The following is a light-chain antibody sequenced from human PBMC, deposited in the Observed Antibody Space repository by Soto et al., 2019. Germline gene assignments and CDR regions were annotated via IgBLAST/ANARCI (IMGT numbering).Light chain of an antibody. CDR3: QHYDIRSWT. Sequence: DIPMTQSPSSLSASVGDRVTITCRASQSIYNWLAWYQQKPGKAPKLLIHKASILESGVPSRFSGSGSGTEFTLTISSLQSDDFATYYCQHYDIRSWTFGQGTRVEIK. J-gene: IGKJ1*01. CDR1: QSIYNW. V-gene: IGKV1-5*03. CDR2: KAS.